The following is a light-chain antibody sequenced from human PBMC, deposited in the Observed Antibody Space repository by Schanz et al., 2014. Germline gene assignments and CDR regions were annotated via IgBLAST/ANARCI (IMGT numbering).Light chain of an antibody. Sequence: EIVMTQSPVTLSVSPGERATLSCRASQSVSTYLAWYQQKPGQAPRLLIYDASSRATGIPDRFSGSGSGTDFTLTISRLEAEDFAVYYCQQYGSSLWTFGQGTKVEIK. V-gene: IGKV3-20*01. CDR2: DAS. CDR1: QSVSTY. CDR3: QQYGSSLWT. J-gene: IGKJ1*01.